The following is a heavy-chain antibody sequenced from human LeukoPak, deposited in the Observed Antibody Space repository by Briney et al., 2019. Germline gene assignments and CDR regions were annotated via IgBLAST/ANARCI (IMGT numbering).Heavy chain of an antibody. CDR2: IYYSGST. D-gene: IGHD1-1*01. CDR1: GGSISSYY. V-gene: IGHV4-59*01. J-gene: IGHJ4*02. CDR3: ARVALPESGTFDY. Sequence: SETLSLTCTVSGGSISSYYWSWIRQPPVKGLEWIGYIYYSGSTNYNPSLKSRVTISVDTSKNQFSLKLSSVTAADTAVYYCARVALPESGTFDYWGQGTLVTVSS.